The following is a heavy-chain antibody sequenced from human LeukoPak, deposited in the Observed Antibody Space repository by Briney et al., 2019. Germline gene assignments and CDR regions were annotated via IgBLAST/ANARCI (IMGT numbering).Heavy chain of an antibody. CDR3: AKRGVVIRVILVGFHKQAYYFDS. V-gene: IGHV3-23*01. CDR1: GITLSNYG. Sequence: TGGSLRLSCAVSGITLSNYGMSWVRQAPGRGLEWVAGISDRGGSTTYADSVKGRFTISRDNPKNTLYLQMNSLRVEDTAVYFCAKRGVVIRVILVGFHKQAYYFDSWGKGALVTVSS. CDR2: ISDRGGST. D-gene: IGHD3-22*01. J-gene: IGHJ4*02.